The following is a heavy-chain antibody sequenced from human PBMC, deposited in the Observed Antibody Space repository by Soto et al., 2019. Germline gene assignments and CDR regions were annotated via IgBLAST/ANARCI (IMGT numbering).Heavy chain of an antibody. CDR1: GFTFGDYA. Sequence: ESGGGLGQPGGSLRLSCEVSGFTFGDYAMSWFRQAPGKGLEWVSYISTSSRTTYYADSVKGRFTISRDNAKNSLSLQMNSLRDEDTAVYYCARRGYSYGYFDHWGQGTLVTVSS. CDR3: ARRGYSYGYFDH. V-gene: IGHV3-48*02. D-gene: IGHD5-18*01. J-gene: IGHJ4*02. CDR2: ISTSSRTT.